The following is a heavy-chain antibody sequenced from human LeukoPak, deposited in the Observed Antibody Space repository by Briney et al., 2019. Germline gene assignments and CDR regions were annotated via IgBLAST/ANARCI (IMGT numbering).Heavy chain of an antibody. V-gene: IGHV4-59*01. CDR2: IYYSGST. CDR3: ARILSGYSSGLPGSVYFDY. CDR1: CASISSYY. Sequence: KPSETLSLTCTVSCASISSYYWSWIRQPPGKGLEWIGYIYYSGSTNYNPSLKSRVTISVDTSKNQFSLKLSSVTAADTAVYYCARILSGYSSGLPGSVYFDYWGQGTLVTVSS. D-gene: IGHD6-19*01. J-gene: IGHJ4*02.